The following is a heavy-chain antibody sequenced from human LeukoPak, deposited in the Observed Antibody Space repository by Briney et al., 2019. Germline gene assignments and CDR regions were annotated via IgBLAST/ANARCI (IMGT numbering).Heavy chain of an antibody. CDR2: IIPILGIA. D-gene: IGHD3-22*01. CDR1: GGTFSSYA. V-gene: IGHV1-69*04. J-gene: IGHJ4*02. Sequence: GASVKVSCKASGGTFSSYAISWVRQAPGQGLEWMGRIIPILGIANYAQKFQGRVTITADKSTSTAYMELSSLRSEDTAVYHCARVGYYDSSGYSDYDYWGQGTLVTVSS. CDR3: ARVGYYDSSGYSDYDY.